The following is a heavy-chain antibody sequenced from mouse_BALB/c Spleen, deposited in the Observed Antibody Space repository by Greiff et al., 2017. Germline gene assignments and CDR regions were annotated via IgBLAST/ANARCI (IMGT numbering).Heavy chain of an antibody. J-gene: IGHJ2*01. CDR3: AREGGYYFDY. CDR1: GYSITSDYA. Sequence: EVMLVESGPGLVKPSQSLSLTCTVTGYSITSDYAWNWIRQFPGNKLEWMGYISYSGSTSYNPSLKSRISITRDTSKNQFFLQLNSVTTEDTATYYCAREGGYYFDYWGQGTTLTVSS. V-gene: IGHV3-2*02. CDR2: ISYSGST. D-gene: IGHD1-1*02.